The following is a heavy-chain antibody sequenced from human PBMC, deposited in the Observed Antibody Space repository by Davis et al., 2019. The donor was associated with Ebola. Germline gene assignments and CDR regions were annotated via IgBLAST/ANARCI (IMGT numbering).Heavy chain of an antibody. CDR1: GYTFTNYR. CDR2: IHPGDSET. CDR3: ARRNYYGSGSQYSHFDY. D-gene: IGHD3-10*01. J-gene: IGHJ4*02. Sequence: PGGSLRLSCEGSGYTFTNYRIAWVRLLPGKGLGWMGIIHPGDSETRYSPSFQGQVTISADKSINTAYLQWSGLKASDTAVYYCARRNYYGSGSQYSHFDYWGQGTLVTVSS. V-gene: IGHV5-51*01.